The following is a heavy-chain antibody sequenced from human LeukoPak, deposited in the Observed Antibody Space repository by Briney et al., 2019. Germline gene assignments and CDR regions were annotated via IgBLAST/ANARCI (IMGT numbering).Heavy chain of an antibody. D-gene: IGHD3-22*01. V-gene: IGHV1-24*01. Sequence: ASVKVSCKVSGYTLTELSMHWVRQAPGKGLEWMGGFDPEDGETIYAQKFQGRVTVTEDTSTDTAYMELSSLRSEDTAVYYCASRSHLVGYYSRLYFDYWGQGTLVTVSS. CDR1: GYTLTELS. CDR3: ASRSHLVGYYSRLYFDY. CDR2: FDPEDGET. J-gene: IGHJ4*02.